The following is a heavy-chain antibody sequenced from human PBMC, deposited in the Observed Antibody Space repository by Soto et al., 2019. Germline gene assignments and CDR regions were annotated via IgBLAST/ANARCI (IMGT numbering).Heavy chain of an antibody. CDR2: IYSGGST. Sequence: GGSLRLSCAASGFTVSSNYMSWVRQAPGKGLEWVSVIYSGGSTYYADSVKGRFTISKDNSKNTLYLQMNSLRAEDTAVYYCARSRPHVLRYYGMDVWGQGTTVTVSS. D-gene: IGHD3-9*01. V-gene: IGHV3-53*01. CDR3: ARSRPHVLRYYGMDV. CDR1: GFTVSSNY. J-gene: IGHJ6*02.